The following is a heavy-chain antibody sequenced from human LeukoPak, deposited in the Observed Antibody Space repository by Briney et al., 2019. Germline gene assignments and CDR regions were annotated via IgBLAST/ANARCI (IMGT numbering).Heavy chain of an antibody. CDR3: ARDKIPLDFYDSSGPSYYLDY. CDR1: GFLFSSYS. J-gene: IGHJ4*02. D-gene: IGHD3-22*01. CDR2: ISSSGSYI. Sequence: GGSLRLSCAASGFLFSSYSMNWVRQAPGKGLEWVSSISSSGSYIYYADSVKGRFTISRDNAKNSLYLQMNSLRAEDTAVYYCARDKIPLDFYDSSGPSYYLDYWGQGTLVTVSS. V-gene: IGHV3-21*01.